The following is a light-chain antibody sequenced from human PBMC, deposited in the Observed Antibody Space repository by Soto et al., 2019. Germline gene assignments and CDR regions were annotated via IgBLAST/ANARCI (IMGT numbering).Light chain of an antibody. CDR3: QQYTNWPPWT. CDR1: QSVSSN. V-gene: IGKV3-15*01. Sequence: IVMTQSPATLSVSPGERATLSCRASQSVSSNLAWYQRRPGQAPRLLIYGASTRATGIPARFSGSGSGTEFTLTISSRQPEDFAVDYCQQYTNWPPWTFGQGTKVEIK. CDR2: GAS. J-gene: IGKJ1*01.